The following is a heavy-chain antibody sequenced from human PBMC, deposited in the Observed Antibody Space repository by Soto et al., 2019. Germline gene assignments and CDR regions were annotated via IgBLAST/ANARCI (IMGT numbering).Heavy chain of an antibody. CDR2: IGTAGDT. CDR3: ARGDAAARTFDY. Sequence: PGGSLRLSCAASGFTFSSYDMHWVRQATGKGLEWVSAIGTAGDTYYPGSVKGRFTISRENAKNSLYLQMNSLRAGDTAVYYCARGDAAARTFDYWGQGTLVPVSS. J-gene: IGHJ4*02. V-gene: IGHV3-13*01. D-gene: IGHD6-6*01. CDR1: GFTFSSYD.